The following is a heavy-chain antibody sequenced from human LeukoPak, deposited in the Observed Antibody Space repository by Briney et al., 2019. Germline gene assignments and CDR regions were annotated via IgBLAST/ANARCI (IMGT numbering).Heavy chain of an antibody. V-gene: IGHV4-59*08. J-gene: IGHJ4*02. CDR2: IYYSGST. CDR3: ARHSSEAFGVSDY. Sequence: SETLSLTCTVSGGSISSYYWSWIRQPPRKGLEWIGYIYYSGSTNYNPSLKSRVTISVDTSKNQCSLKLSSVTAADTAVYYCARHSSEAFGVSDYWGQGTLVTVSS. D-gene: IGHD3-3*01. CDR1: GGSISSYY.